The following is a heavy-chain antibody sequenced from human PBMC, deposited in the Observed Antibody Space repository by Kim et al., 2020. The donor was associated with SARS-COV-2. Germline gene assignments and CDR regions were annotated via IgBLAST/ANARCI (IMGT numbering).Heavy chain of an antibody. V-gene: IGHV3-23*01. Sequence: GGSLRLSCAASGFNFSSCAMSWVRLAPGKGLEWVSGISSAGFATYYAASVKGRFTISRENSKNTLYLQMTSLRAEDTAVYFCAKTPIANLDYDYYEIDVWGQGTTVTVSS. D-gene: IGHD3-22*01. CDR1: GFNFSSCA. CDR2: ISSAGFAT. J-gene: IGHJ6*02. CDR3: AKTPIANLDYDYYEIDV.